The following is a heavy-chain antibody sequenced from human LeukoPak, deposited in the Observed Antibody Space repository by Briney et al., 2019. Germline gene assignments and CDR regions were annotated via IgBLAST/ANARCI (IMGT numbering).Heavy chain of an antibody. Sequence: GGSLRLSCTASGFTFGDYAMSWVRQAPGKGLEWVGFIRSKAYGGTTEYAASVKGRFTISRDDSKSIAYLQMNSLKTEDTAVYYCTREGFSSTSCYSCDAFDIWGQGTMVTVSS. D-gene: IGHD2-2*02. CDR2: IRSKAYGGTT. CDR3: TREGFSSTSCYSCDAFDI. CDR1: GFTFGDYA. V-gene: IGHV3-49*04. J-gene: IGHJ3*02.